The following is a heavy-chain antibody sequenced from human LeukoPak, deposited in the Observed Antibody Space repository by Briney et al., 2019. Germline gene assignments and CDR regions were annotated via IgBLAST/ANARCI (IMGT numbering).Heavy chain of an antibody. V-gene: IGHV1-69*13. CDR3: AHTLGYCSSTSCYTQRWYFDY. CDR2: IIPIFGTA. J-gene: IGHJ4*02. D-gene: IGHD2-2*02. Sequence: GASVKVSCKASGGTFSSYAISWVRQAPGQGLEWMGGIIPIFGTANYAQKFQGRVTITADESTSTAYMELSSLRSEDTAVYYCAHTLGYCSSTSCYTQRWYFDYWGQGTLVTVSS. CDR1: GGTFSSYA.